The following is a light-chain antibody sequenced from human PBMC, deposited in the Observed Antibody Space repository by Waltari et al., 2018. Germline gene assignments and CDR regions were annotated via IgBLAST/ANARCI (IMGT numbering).Light chain of an antibody. CDR2: AAS. V-gene: IGKV1-6*01. Sequence: AIQMTQSPSSLSASEGDTVTITCRARQGIRNDLGWYQQKPGKAPKLLIYAASSLQSGVPSRFSGSGSGTDFTLTISSLQPEDFATYYCLQDYNYPRTFGQGTKVGIK. J-gene: IGKJ1*01. CDR1: QGIRND. CDR3: LQDYNYPRT.